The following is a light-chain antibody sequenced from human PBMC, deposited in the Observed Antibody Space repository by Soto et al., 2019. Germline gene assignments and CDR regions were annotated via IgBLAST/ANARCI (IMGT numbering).Light chain of an antibody. CDR2: GAS. CDR1: QSISSW. J-gene: IGKJ1*01. Sequence: DIQMTQSPSTLSASVGDRFTITCRASQSISSWLAWYQQKPGKAPKLLIYGASSLESRVPSRFSGSGSGTELTLTISSLQPDDFATYYYQQYNSWTFGQGTKVDIK. CDR3: QQYNSWT. V-gene: IGKV1-5*01.